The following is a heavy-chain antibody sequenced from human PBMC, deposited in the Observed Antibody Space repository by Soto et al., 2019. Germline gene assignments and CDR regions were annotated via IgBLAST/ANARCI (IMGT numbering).Heavy chain of an antibody. CDR3: ARDLCPLGSGTACPLYGLDI. CDR2: LKSDNGGT. D-gene: IGHD3-10*02. V-gene: IGHV1-2*02. J-gene: IGHJ6*02. Sequence: QVQLVQSGAEVKPPGASVKVSCKASGYTFTGHYMHWVRQVSGKRLEHLGWLKSDNGGTYYAPKCQCRVTFTRDTSTSTAYMELNGLQSEDTAVYFCARDLCPLGSGTACPLYGLDIWGQGTTVVVS. CDR1: GYTFTGHY.